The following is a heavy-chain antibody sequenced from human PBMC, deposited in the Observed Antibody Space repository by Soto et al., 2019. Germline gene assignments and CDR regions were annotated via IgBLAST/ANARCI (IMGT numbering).Heavy chain of an antibody. Sequence: SETLSLTCTVSGGSISSSSYYWGWIRQPPGKGLEWIGSIYYSGSTYYNPSLKSRVTISVDTSKNQFSLKLRSVTAADTAVYYCASQTLNYYDSSGYYYSPHFDYWGQGTLVTVSS. CDR1: GGSISSSSYY. CDR2: IYYSGST. CDR3: ASQTLNYYDSSGYYYSPHFDY. V-gene: IGHV4-39*01. J-gene: IGHJ4*02. D-gene: IGHD3-22*01.